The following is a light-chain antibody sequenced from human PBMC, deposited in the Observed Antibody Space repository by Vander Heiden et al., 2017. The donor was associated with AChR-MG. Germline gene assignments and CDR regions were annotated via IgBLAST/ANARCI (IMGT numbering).Light chain of an antibody. J-gene: IGKJ4*01. CDR3: QQSDSGPLT. V-gene: IGKV1-39*01. Sequence: DIQMTQSPSPLSASVGDRVTITCRARQSISWFLNWYQQKPGKAPKLLISNASRLHSGVPSRFSGSGSGTDFTLTISMLQPEDFATYYCQQSDSGPLTFGGRTKVEIK. CDR2: NAS. CDR1: QSISWF.